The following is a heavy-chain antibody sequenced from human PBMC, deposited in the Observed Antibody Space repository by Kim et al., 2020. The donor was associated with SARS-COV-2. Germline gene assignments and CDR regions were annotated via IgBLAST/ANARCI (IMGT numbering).Heavy chain of an antibody. V-gene: IGHV1-2*02. D-gene: IGHD3-3*01. CDR2: INPNSGGT. Sequence: ASVKVSCKASGYTFTGYYMHWVRQAPGQGLEWMGWINPNSGGTNYAQKFQGRVTMTRDTSISTAYMELSRLRSDDTAVYYCARDTRGRDFWSGYYSGSLDYWGQGALGTVSS. CDR1: GYTFTGYY. J-gene: IGHJ4*02. CDR3: ARDTRGRDFWSGYYSGSLDY.